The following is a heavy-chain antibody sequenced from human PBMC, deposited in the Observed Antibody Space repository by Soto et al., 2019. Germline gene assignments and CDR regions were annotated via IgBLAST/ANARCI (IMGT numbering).Heavy chain of an antibody. Sequence: GGSLRLSCAASGFNFSDHYMNWIRQAPGTGLEWVSYISGSSRYTNFADSVKGRFTISRDNAKNSLYLQMNSLRAEDTAVYYCARHTSGWHYYDYWGQGTPVTVSS. V-gene: IGHV3-11*06. CDR3: ARHTSGWHYYDY. J-gene: IGHJ4*02. CDR1: GFNFSDHY. CDR2: ISGSSRYT. D-gene: IGHD6-19*01.